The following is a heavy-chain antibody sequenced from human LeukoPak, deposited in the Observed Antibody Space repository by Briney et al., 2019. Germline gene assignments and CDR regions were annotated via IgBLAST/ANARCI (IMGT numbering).Heavy chain of an antibody. D-gene: IGHD3-9*01. V-gene: IGHV2-5*02. CDR1: GFSFTSGVG. CDR2: IYWDDDQ. CDR3: AYGTGGFNIFTGFYSPFRY. Sequence: SGHTLVHPTPPLTLTCTFFGFSFTSGVGVGWIRQPPGKTLEWLALIYWDDDQRYSPSLKSRLTITKDTSKNQVVLTMTNMDPVDTATYFCAYGTGGFNIFTGFYSPFRYWGQGALVTVSS. J-gene: IGHJ4*02.